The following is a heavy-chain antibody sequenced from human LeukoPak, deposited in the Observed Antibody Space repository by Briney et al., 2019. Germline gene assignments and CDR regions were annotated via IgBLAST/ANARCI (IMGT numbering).Heavy chain of an antibody. Sequence: ASVNVSCKVSGYTLTELSMHWVRQAPGKGLEWMGGFDPEDGETIYAQKFQGRVTMTEDTSTDTAYMELSSLRSEDTAVYYCATGGAVAGTEFDYWGQGTLVTVSS. J-gene: IGHJ4*02. CDR2: FDPEDGET. CDR1: GYTLTELS. D-gene: IGHD6-19*01. V-gene: IGHV1-24*01. CDR3: ATGGAVAGTEFDY.